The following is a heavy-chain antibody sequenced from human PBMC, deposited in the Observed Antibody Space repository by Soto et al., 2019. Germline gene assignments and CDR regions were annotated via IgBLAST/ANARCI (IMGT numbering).Heavy chain of an antibody. D-gene: IGHD4-17*01. CDR2: IYWDDDK. J-gene: IGHJ3*02. V-gene: IGHV2-5*02. CDR1: GFSLSTSGVG. Sequence: QITLKESGPTLVKPTQTLTLTCTFSGFSLSTSGVGVGWIRQPPGKALEWLALIYWDDDKRYSPSLKSRLTITKDPSKKQVVLTMTNMDPVDTATYYFAHFHYGDYPPRPKDYAFDIWGQGTMVTVSS. CDR3: AHFHYGDYPPRPKDYAFDI.